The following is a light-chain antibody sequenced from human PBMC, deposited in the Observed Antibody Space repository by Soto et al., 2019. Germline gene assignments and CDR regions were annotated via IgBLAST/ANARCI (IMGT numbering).Light chain of an antibody. CDR1: SGHSSYA. Sequence: QLVLTQSPSASASLGASVKLTCTLSSGHSSYAIAWHQQQPEKGPRYLMNLNSDGSHSKGEGIPDRFSGSSSGAERYLTISSLQSEDEADYYCQTWGTGIQVFGGGTQLTVL. CDR3: QTWGTGIQV. J-gene: IGLJ2*01. V-gene: IGLV4-69*01. CDR2: LNSDGSH.